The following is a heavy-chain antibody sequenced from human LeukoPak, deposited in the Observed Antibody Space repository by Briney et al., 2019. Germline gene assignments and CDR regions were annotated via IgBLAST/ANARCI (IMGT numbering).Heavy chain of an antibody. V-gene: IGHV3-7*03. D-gene: IGHD1-26*01. CDR2: IKQDGSEK. CDR1: GFTFSSYW. Sequence: GGSLRLSCAASGFTFSSYWMSWVRQAPGKGLEWVANIKQDGSEKYYVDSVKGRFTISRDNAKNSLYLQMNSLRAEDTALYYCARTRVVGATSRYYFDYWGQGTLVTVSS. CDR3: ARTRVVGATSRYYFDY. J-gene: IGHJ4*02.